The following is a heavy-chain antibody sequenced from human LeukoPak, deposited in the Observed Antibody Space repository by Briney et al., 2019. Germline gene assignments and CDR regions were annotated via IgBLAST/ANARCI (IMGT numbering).Heavy chain of an antibody. V-gene: IGHV3-23*01. CDR1: GLPFSTYG. CDR3: ANHRSAFEF. Sequence: GGSLRLSCAASGLPFSTYGMSWVRQSPGKGLEWVSAISGSATGHITNYADSVKGRFTISRDNDKNTLYLQMNSLRVEDTAVYYCANHRSAFEFWGRGTLVTVSS. J-gene: IGHJ5*01. CDR2: ISGSATGHIT.